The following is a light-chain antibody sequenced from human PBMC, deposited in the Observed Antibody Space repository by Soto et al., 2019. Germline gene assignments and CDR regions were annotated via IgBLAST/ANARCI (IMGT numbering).Light chain of an antibody. CDR3: SSYTRSSATLYV. CDR2: DVS. Sequence: QSALTQPASVSGSPGQSIPISCTGTSSDVGGYNYVSWYQQHPGKAPKHMIYDVSNRTSGVSNRFSGSKSGNTASLTISGLQAEDEADYYCSSYTRSSATLYVFGTGTKVTVL. CDR1: SSDVGGYNY. J-gene: IGLJ1*01. V-gene: IGLV2-14*01.